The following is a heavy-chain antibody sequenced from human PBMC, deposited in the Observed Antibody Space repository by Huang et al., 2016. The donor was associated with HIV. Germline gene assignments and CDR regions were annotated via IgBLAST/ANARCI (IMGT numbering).Heavy chain of an antibody. Sequence: EVQLVQSGAEVKKPGESLKISCKGSGYTFTNSWIGWVRQMPGKGLEWMALLYPGDSDLRYSPSVQGQVTISADKSISTAYLLWSTLEASDTAMYYCARGATLTGNTNFFDVWGQGTMVSVSS. CDR1: GYTFTNSW. V-gene: IGHV5-51*03. CDR3: ARGATLTGNTNFFDV. D-gene: IGHD3-9*01. CDR2: LYPGDSDL. J-gene: IGHJ3*01.